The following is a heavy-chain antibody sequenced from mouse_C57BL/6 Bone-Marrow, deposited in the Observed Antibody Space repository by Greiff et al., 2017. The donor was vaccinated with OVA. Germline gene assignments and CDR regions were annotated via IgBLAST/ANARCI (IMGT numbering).Heavy chain of an antibody. CDR1: GFNIKDDY. CDR3: TVVDYFDY. Sequence: VQLKESGAELVRPGASVKLSCTASGFNIKDDYMHWVKQRPEQGLEWIGWIDPENGDTEYASKFQGKATITEDTSSTPAYLQLSSLTSEDTAVYYCTVVDYFDYWGQGTTLTVSS. V-gene: IGHV14-4*01. CDR2: IDPENGDT. D-gene: IGHD1-1*01. J-gene: IGHJ2*01.